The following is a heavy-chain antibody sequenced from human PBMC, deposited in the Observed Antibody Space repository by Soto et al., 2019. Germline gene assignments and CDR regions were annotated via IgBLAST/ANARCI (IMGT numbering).Heavy chain of an antibody. CDR1: GFTFDDYA. J-gene: IGHJ3*02. CDR2: ISWNSGSI. CDR3: GTDICQWYHDVAFDN. D-gene: IGHD2-2*01. V-gene: IGHV3-9*01. Sequence: QLGGSLSLSCASSGFTFDDYAMHWVRQAPGKGLEWVSGISWNSGSIGYADSVKGRFTISRENAKNSLYLQMNSLRAEDTAVFYCGTDICQWYHDVAFDNWGQGTMVTVSS.